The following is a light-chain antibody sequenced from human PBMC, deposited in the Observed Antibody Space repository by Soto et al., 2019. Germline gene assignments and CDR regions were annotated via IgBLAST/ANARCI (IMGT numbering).Light chain of an antibody. CDR3: SAWDVTLNGFV. CDR2: YDD. Sequence: QSVLTQPPSVAEAPRQRVTISCSGSSFNIGDNAVNWYQQFPGKAPKLLIYYDDLLPSGVSDRFSGSKSGTSASLVISGLQSDDEADYYCSAWDVTLNGFVFGTGTKVTVL. V-gene: IGLV1-36*01. J-gene: IGLJ1*01. CDR1: SFNIGDNA.